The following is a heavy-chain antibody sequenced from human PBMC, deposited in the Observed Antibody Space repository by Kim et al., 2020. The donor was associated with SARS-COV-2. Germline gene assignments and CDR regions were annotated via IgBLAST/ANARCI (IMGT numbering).Heavy chain of an antibody. V-gene: IGHV4-34*01. D-gene: IGHD2-2*01. Sequence: SETLSPTCAVYGGSFSGYYWSWIRQPPGKGLEWIGEINHSGSTNYNPSLKSRVTISVDTSKNQFSLKLSSVTAADTAVYYCARGAVTVVVPAASTLSDEIGYYYYGMDVWGQGTTVTVSS. CDR1: GGSFSGYY. CDR2: INHSGST. CDR3: ARGAVTVVVPAASTLSDEIGYYYYGMDV. J-gene: IGHJ6*02.